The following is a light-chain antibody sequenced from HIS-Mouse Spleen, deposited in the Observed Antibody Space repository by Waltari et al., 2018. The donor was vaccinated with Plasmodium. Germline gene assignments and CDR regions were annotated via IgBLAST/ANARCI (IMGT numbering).Light chain of an antibody. CDR1: QSVSSSY. CDR3: QQYGSSGT. V-gene: IGKV3-20*01. J-gene: IGKJ1*01. CDR2: GAS. Sequence: EIVLTQSPGTLSLSPGERATLSCRASQSVSSSYLAWYQQKPGQAPRLLIDGASSRATGSPDRFSGSGSGTDFTLTISRLEPEDFAVYYCQQYGSSGTFGQGTKVEIK.